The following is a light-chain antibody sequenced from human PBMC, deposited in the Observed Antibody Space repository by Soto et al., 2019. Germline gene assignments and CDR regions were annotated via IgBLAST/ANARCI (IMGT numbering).Light chain of an antibody. CDR1: QSISSY. V-gene: IGKV1-39*01. CDR2: AAS. CDR3: QQSYRTPLLT. J-gene: IGKJ4*01. Sequence: DIQMTQSPSSLSASVGDRVTITCRASQSISSYLNWYQQKPGKAPKLLIYAASSLQSGVPSRFSGSGSGTDFTLTISRLQPEDFATYYCQQSYRTPLLTFGGGTKVEIK.